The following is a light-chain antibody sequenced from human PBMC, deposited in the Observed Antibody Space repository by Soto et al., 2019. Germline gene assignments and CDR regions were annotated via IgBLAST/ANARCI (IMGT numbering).Light chain of an antibody. CDR1: QRISTS. V-gene: IGKV1-39*01. Sequence: DIQMTQSPSSLSASVGDRVTITCRASQRISTSLNWYQEKPGKAPKLLIYAASNLQSGVPSRFSGSGSGTDFTLTISSLQPEDFATYSCQQSYTTPRTFGPGTKVDIK. J-gene: IGKJ3*01. CDR3: QQSYTTPRT. CDR2: AAS.